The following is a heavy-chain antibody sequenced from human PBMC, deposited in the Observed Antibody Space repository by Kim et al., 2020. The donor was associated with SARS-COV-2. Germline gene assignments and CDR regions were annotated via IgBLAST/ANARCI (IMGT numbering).Heavy chain of an antibody. D-gene: IGHD5-18*01. V-gene: IGHV3-48*03. CDR2: ISSSGSTI. Sequence: GGSLRLSCAASGFTFSSYEMNWVRQAPGKGLEWVSYISSSGSTIYYADSVKGRFTISRDNAKNSLYLQMNSLRAEDTAVYYCARDGYSYGYEVYYGMDVWGQGTTVTVSS. CDR3: ARDGYSYGYEVYYGMDV. J-gene: IGHJ6*02. CDR1: GFTFSSYE.